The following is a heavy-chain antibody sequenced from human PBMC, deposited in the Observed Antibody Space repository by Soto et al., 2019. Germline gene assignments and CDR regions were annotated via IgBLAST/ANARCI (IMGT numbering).Heavy chain of an antibody. V-gene: IGHV3-9*01. CDR2: ISWNGESI. J-gene: IGHJ4*02. Sequence: EVQLVESGGGLVQPGRSLRLSCAASGFSFGDYAMQWVRQVPGKGLEWVSSISWNGESIGYADSVKGRFTISRDNGKKSVYLQMNSLRGEDTALYYCAKDVGSSGWYDGFDSWGQGPLVTVS. CDR3: AKDVGSSGWYDGFDS. D-gene: IGHD6-19*01. CDR1: GFSFGDYA.